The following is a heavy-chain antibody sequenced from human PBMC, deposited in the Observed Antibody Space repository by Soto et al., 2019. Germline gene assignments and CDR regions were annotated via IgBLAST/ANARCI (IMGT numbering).Heavy chain of an antibody. J-gene: IGHJ4*02. Sequence: ESLKISCEGSGYTFTTYWIGWVRQMPGKGLEWMGIIYPGDSDTRYSPSFQGQVTISADKSISTAYLQWSSLKASDTAIYYCARSDSTWPPDYWGQGTLVTVSS. D-gene: IGHD6-13*01. CDR2: IYPGDSDT. CDR1: GYTFTTYW. CDR3: ARSDSTWPPDY. V-gene: IGHV5-51*01.